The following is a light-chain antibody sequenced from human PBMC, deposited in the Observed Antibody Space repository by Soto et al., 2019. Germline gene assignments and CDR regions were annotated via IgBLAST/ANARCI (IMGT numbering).Light chain of an antibody. Sequence: PGERATLSCTASQHVTTTYIAWYQQKFGQAPRLLIYGASTRATGTPDRFTGGGFGTDFTLTISRVEPEDFAVYYCQKYDSSFTFGGGTKAEMK. J-gene: IGKJ4*01. CDR1: QHVTTTY. V-gene: IGKV3-20*01. CDR2: GAS. CDR3: QKYDSSFT.